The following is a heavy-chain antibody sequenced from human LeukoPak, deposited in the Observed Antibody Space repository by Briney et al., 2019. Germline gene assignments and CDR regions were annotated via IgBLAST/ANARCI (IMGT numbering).Heavy chain of an antibody. J-gene: IGHJ5*02. CDR3: ARDIRPGSGRYYNWFDP. V-gene: IGHV3-21*01. Sequence: PGGSLRLSCAASGFTFSSYSMNWVRQAPGKGLEWVSSISSSSSYIYYADSVKGRFTISRDNAKNSLYLQMNSLRAEDTAVYYCARDIRPGSGRYYNWFDPWGQGTLVTVSS. CDR1: GFTFSSYS. D-gene: IGHD3-10*01. CDR2: ISSSSSYI.